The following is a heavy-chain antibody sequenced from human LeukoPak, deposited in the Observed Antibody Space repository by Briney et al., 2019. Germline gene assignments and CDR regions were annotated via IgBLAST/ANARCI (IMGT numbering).Heavy chain of an antibody. CDR1: GGSFSGYY. CDR3: ARYTGSIFGVVIEATDIDP. V-gene: IGHV4-34*01. D-gene: IGHD3-3*01. CDR2: INHSGST. J-gene: IGHJ5*02. Sequence: SETLSLTCAVYGGSFSGYYWSWIRQPPGKGLEWIGEINHSGSTNYNPSLKSRVTISVDTSKNQFSLKLSSVTAADTAVYYCARYTGSIFGVVIEATDIDPWGQGTLVTVSS.